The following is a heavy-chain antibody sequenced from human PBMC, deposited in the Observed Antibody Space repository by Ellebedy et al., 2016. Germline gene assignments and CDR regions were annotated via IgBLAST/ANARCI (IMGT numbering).Heavy chain of an antibody. Sequence: ASVKVSCKVSAYTLTDFSMHWVRQAPGKGLEWMGGFDPENGETIYAQKFQGRVTMTEDTSTDTAYMELSSLRSEDTAVYYCATVDAGGNSALDYWGQGTLVTVSS. J-gene: IGHJ4*02. V-gene: IGHV1-24*01. CDR2: FDPENGET. CDR1: AYTLTDFS. D-gene: IGHD4-23*01. CDR3: ATVDAGGNSALDY.